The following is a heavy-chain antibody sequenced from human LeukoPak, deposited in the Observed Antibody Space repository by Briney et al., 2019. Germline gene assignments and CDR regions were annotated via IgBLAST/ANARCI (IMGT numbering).Heavy chain of an antibody. CDR1: GFTFSTYW. CDR2: IKQNGSDK. Sequence: PGGSLRLSCAASGFTFSTYWMSWVRQAPGKGLEWVANIKQNGSDKYYVDSVKGRFTISRDNAKKSLYLQMSSLRAEDTAVYYCARERYDAFDIWGQGTMVTVSS. D-gene: IGHD4-17*01. V-gene: IGHV3-7*04. J-gene: IGHJ3*02. CDR3: ARERYDAFDI.